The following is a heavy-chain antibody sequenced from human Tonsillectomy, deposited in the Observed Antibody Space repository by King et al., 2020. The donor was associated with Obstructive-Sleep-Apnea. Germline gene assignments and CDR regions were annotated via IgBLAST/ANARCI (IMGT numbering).Heavy chain of an antibody. CDR2: ISGSGAST. CDR3: AEDPNGSGSYDYFDS. CDR1: GFTFSSYA. V-gene: IGHV3-23*04. D-gene: IGHD3-10*01. J-gene: IGHJ4*02. Sequence: VQLVESGGDLVQPGGSLRLSCAASGFTFSSYAVGWVRQAPGKGLEWVSSISGSGASTYFADSVKGRFTISRDNSKNTLYLQMNSLRAEDTAVYYCAEDPNGSGSYDYFDSWGQGTLVTVSS.